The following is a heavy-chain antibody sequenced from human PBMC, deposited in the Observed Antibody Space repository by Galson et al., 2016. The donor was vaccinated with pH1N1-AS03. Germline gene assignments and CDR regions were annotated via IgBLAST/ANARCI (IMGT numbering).Heavy chain of an antibody. J-gene: IGHJ1*01. D-gene: IGHD2/OR15-2a*01. CDR2: IYSSGVT. Sequence: TLSLTCAVSGDSIKSDTHSWNWIRQSPGKGLEWLGYIYSSGVTESNPSLRSRVTITIDTSKNEFSLKMTSFTAADTAAYYCARGPPFPPWGQGTLVTVSS. V-gene: IGHV4-30-2*06. CDR3: ARGPPFPP. CDR1: GDSIKSDTHS.